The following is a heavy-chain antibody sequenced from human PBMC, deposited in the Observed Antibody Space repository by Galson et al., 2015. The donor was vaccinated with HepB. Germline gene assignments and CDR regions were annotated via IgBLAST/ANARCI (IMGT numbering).Heavy chain of an antibody. J-gene: IGHJ4*02. Sequence: QSGAEVKKAGESLKISCKGSGYSFTSHWIGWVRQMPGKGMEWMGIIYPGDSETRYSPSLQGQVTISADKSISTAYLQWSSLKASDHGMYYCATQGGSSGSFVAYWGQGTPVTVSS. CDR3: ATQGGSSGSFVAY. CDR2: IYPGDSET. D-gene: IGHD3-10*01. V-gene: IGHV5-51*01. CDR1: GYSFTSHW.